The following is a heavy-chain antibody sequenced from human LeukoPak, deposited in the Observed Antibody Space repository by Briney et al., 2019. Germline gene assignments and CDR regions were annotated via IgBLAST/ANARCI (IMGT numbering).Heavy chain of an antibody. CDR3: AREELELPGTLFDY. CDR2: ISSSSSYI. Sequence: GGSLRLSCAASGFTFSSYSMNWVRQAPGKGLEWVSSISSSSSYIYYADSVKGRFTISRDNAKNTLYLQMNSLRAEDTAAYYCAREELELPGTLFDYWGQGTLVTVSS. D-gene: IGHD1-7*01. V-gene: IGHV3-21*01. J-gene: IGHJ4*02. CDR1: GFTFSSYS.